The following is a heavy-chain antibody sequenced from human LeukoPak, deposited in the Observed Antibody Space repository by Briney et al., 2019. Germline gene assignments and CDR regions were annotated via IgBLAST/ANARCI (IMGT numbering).Heavy chain of an antibody. J-gene: IGHJ4*02. CDR3: ARSGLSRFGF. Sequence: GGSLRLSRAASGFILSNYSMRWVRPAPGKGLQWVSAFSGSGGSTFYADSVKGRFTISRDNSRNPLFLQMNRLRAEEPALYYCARSGLSRFGFWGQGTLVTVSS. D-gene: IGHD2/OR15-2a*01. CDR2: FSGSGGST. CDR1: GFILSNYS. V-gene: IGHV3-23*01.